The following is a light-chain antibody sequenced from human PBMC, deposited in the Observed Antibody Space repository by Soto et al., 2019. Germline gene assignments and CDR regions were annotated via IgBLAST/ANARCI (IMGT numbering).Light chain of an antibody. V-gene: IGKV1-17*01. J-gene: IGKJ1*01. Sequence: DIQMTQSPSSLSASVEDRVIITCRASQSISNHLNWYQQKPGKAPKLLIFAASSLQSGVPSRFSGSGSGTEFTLTISSLQPDDFATYYCQQYNSYSFGQGTKVDI. CDR3: QQYNSYS. CDR1: QSISNH. CDR2: AAS.